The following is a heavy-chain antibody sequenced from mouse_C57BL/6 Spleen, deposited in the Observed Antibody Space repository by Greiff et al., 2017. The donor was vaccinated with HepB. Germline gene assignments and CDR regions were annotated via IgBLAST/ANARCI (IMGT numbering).Heavy chain of an antibody. CDR2: IYPGSGST. V-gene: IGHV1-55*01. J-gene: IGHJ1*03. CDR1: GYTFTSYL. CDR3: ARGYYWYFDV. Sequence: QVQLQQPGAELVKPGASVKMSCKASGYTFTSYLITWVQQRPGQGLEWIGDIYPGSGSTNYNEKFKSKATLTVDTSSSTAYMQLSSLTSEDSAVYYCARGYYWYFDVWGTGTTVTVSS. D-gene: IGHD2-2*01.